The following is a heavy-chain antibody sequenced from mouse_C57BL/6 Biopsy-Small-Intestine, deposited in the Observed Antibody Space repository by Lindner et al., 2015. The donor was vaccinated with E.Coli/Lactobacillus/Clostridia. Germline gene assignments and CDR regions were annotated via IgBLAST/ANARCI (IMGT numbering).Heavy chain of an antibody. CDR2: IDPANGNT. V-gene: IGHV14-3*02. Sequence: VQLQESGAELVRPGASVKLSCTASGFNIKDDYMHWVKQRPEQGLEWIGRIDPANGNTKYAPKFQDKATLTVDKSLSTAYMQLNSLTSEDSAVYYCARDGPKDYFDYWGQGTTLTVSS. J-gene: IGHJ2*01. CDR3: ARDGPKDYFDY. CDR1: GFNIKDDY. D-gene: IGHD2-3*01.